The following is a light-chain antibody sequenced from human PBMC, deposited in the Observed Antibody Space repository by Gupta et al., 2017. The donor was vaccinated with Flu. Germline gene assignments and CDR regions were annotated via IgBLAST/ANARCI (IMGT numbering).Light chain of an antibody. CDR2: EDS. CDR1: ALPKKC. V-gene: IGLV3-10*01. J-gene: IGLJ3*02. CDR3: FSTDSSGNNYWV. Sequence: SYELTQPPSVSVSPGQTARITCSGDALPKKCSYWYQQKSGQAPVLVIYEDSKRPSGIPERFSGSRSGTMATLTISGAQVEDEADYCCFSTDSSGNNYWVFGRGTKLTVL.